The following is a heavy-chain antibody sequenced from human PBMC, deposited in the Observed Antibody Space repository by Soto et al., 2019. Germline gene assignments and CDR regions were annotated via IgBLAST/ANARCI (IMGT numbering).Heavy chain of an antibody. CDR1: GGTFSSYA. CDR3: ARVTPGRAYYVFWRGDDRYSYFYYMDV. CDR2: IIPIFGTA. J-gene: IGHJ6*03. D-gene: IGHD3-3*01. Sequence: ASVKVSCKASGGTFSSYAISWVRQAPGQGLEWMGGIIPIFGTANYAQKFQGRVTITADESTSTAYMELSSLRSEDTAVYYCARVTPGRAYYVFWRGDDRYSYFYYMDVWGKGTTVTVSS. V-gene: IGHV1-69*13.